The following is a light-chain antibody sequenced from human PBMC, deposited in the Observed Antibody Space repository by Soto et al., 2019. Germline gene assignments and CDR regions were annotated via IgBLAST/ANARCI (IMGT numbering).Light chain of an antibody. CDR3: QQSNSFPFT. CDR2: DAS. J-gene: IGKJ2*01. CDR1: QNIRNL. V-gene: IGKV1-5*01. Sequence: DIQLTQSPSTLSAAVGDSVTITCRASQNIRNLLAWYQQKPGKAPKPLIFDASTLKTGVPSRFGGSGSGADFTLTISSLQPEDFATYYCQQSNSFPFTFGQGTRLDIK.